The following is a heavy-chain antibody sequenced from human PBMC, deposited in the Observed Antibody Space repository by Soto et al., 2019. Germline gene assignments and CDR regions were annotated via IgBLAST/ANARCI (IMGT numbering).Heavy chain of an antibody. D-gene: IGHD3-3*01. Sequence: PSETLSLTCTVSGGSISSYYWSWIRQPPGKGLEWIGYIYYSGSTNYNPSLKSRVTISVDTSKNQFSLKLSSVTAADTAVYYCARGREGINYAFWSGSYYYYGMDVWGQGTTVTVSS. J-gene: IGHJ6*02. CDR2: IYYSGST. CDR3: ARGREGINYAFWSGSYYYYGMDV. V-gene: IGHV4-59*01. CDR1: GGSISSYY.